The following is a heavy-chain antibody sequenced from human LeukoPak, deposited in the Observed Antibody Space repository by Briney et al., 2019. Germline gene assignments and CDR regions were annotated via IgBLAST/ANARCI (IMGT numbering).Heavy chain of an antibody. J-gene: IGHJ4*02. CDR2: IKQDGSEK. CDR1: GFTFSSYW. V-gene: IGHV3-7*01. D-gene: IGHD2-21*01. Sequence: GGSLRLSCAASGFTFSSYWMSWVRQAPGKGLEWVTNIKQDGSEKYYVDSVKGRFTISRDNAKNSLYLQMNSLRAKDTAVYYCARDLIYCGGDCYDYWGQGTLVTVSS. CDR3: ARDLIYCGGDCYDY.